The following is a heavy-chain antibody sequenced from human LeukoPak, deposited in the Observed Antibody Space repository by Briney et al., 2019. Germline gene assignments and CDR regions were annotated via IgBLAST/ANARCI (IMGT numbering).Heavy chain of an antibody. CDR1: GFTFSSYG. CDR3: AKDRTVTQFGDAFDI. Sequence: PGGSLRLSCAASGFTFSSYGMHWVRQAPGKGLEWVAVISYDGSNKYYADSVKGRFTISRDNSKNTLYLQMNSLRAEDTAVYYCAKDRTVTQFGDAFDIWGQGTMVTVSS. CDR2: ISYDGSNK. J-gene: IGHJ3*02. D-gene: IGHD4-17*01. V-gene: IGHV3-30*18.